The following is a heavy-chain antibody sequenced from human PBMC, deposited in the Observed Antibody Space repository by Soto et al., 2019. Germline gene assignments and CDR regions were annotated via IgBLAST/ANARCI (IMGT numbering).Heavy chain of an antibody. CDR3: TTLSSAVSFSAFDI. Sequence: EVQLVESGGGLVQPGGSLRLSCAASGFSFSNYWVHWVRHAPGKGLVWVSRVTPDGRSTSYADSVKGRFTVSRDNAKNTVSLEMNIVRVEDTAVYYCTTLSSAVSFSAFDIWGQGTVIIVSS. D-gene: IGHD6-25*01. V-gene: IGHV3-74*01. CDR1: GFSFSNYW. J-gene: IGHJ3*02. CDR2: VTPDGRST.